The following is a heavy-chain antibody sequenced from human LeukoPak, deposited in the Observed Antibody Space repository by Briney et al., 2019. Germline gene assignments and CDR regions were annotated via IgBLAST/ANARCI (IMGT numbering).Heavy chain of an antibody. Sequence: GGSLRLSCAASGFTFSSYSMSWVRQAPGKGLEWVSYISSSSLTIYYADSVKGRFTISRDNAKNSLYLQMNSLRDEDTAVYFCARDRWALTSAVFMDYWGQGALVTVSS. D-gene: IGHD2-2*01. J-gene: IGHJ4*02. CDR2: ISSSSLTI. CDR1: GFTFSSYS. V-gene: IGHV3-48*02. CDR3: ARDRWALTSAVFMDY.